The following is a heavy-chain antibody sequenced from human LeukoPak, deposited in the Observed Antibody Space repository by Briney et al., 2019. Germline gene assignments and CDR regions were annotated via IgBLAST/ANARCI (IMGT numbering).Heavy chain of an antibody. CDR1: GGSISSSNW. CDR2: IYYSGST. CDR3: ARDQAAPGIAVAGTWYDYYYGMDV. D-gene: IGHD6-19*01. J-gene: IGHJ6*02. Sequence: PSGTLSLTCAVSGGSISSSNWWSWIRQPPGKGLEWIGYIYYSGSTNYNPSLKSRVTISVDTSKNQFSLKLSSVTAADTAVYYCARDQAAPGIAVAGTWYDYYYGMDVWGQGTTVTVSS. V-gene: IGHV4-61*01.